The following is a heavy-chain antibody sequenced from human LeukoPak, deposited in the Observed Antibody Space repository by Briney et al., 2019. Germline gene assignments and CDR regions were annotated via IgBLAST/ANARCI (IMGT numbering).Heavy chain of an antibody. CDR2: ISGSAGST. CDR3: AKGKGSSSSSIDW. V-gene: IGHV3-23*01. Sequence: GGSLRLSCAASGFTVNTYAMSWVRQARGKGLEWVSAISGSAGSTYYADSVKGRFTMSRDNSKSILYLQIHGLRAEDTVVYYCAKGKGSSSSSIDWWGQGTLVTVSS. J-gene: IGHJ4*02. CDR1: GFTVNTYA. D-gene: IGHD2-15*01.